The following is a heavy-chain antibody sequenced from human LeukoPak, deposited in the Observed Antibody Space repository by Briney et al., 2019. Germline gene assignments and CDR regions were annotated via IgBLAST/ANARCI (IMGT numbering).Heavy chain of an antibody. Sequence: PGGSLRLSCAASGFTFSSYSMNWVRQAPGKGLEWISYISSSSSIIYYGDSVKGRFTISRDNAKNSLYLQMNSLRDEDTAVYYCARVGPLWFGELFTPLPYYYYYGMDVWGHGTTVTVSS. J-gene: IGHJ6*02. V-gene: IGHV3-48*02. CDR3: ARVGPLWFGELFTPLPYYYYYGMDV. CDR2: ISSSSSII. CDR1: GFTFSSYS. D-gene: IGHD3-10*01.